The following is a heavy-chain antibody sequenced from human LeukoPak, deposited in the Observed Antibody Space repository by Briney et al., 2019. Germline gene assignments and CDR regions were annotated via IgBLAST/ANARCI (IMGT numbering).Heavy chain of an antibody. CDR3: ARSGIQLWTGYFDY. V-gene: IGHV3-30-3*01. CDR2: ISYDGSNK. D-gene: IGHD5-18*01. Sequence: PGRSLRLSCAASGFTFSSYAMHWVRQAPGKGLEWVAVISYDGSNKYYADSVKGRFTISRDNSQNTLYLQMNSLRAEDTAVYYCARSGIQLWTGYFDYWGQGTLVTVSS. CDR1: GFTFSSYA. J-gene: IGHJ4*02.